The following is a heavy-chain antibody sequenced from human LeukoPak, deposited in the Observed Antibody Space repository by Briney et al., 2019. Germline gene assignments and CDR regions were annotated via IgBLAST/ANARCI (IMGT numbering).Heavy chain of an antibody. CDR1: GYTFTGYY. Sequence: ASVKVSCKASGYTFTGYYMHWVRQAPGQGLEWMGWINPNSGGTNYAQKFQGRVTMTRDTSISTAYMELSRLRSDDTAVYYCARALLTGSYYYYYMDVWGKGTTVTVSS. CDR3: ARALLTGSYYYYYMDV. CDR2: INPNSGGT. V-gene: IGHV1-2*02. D-gene: IGHD3-9*01. J-gene: IGHJ6*03.